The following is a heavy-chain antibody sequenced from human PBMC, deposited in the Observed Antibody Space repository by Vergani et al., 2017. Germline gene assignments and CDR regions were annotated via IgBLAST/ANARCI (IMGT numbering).Heavy chain of an antibody. CDR3: AVLGGSFYDILTGYFLDY. V-gene: IGHV1-69*04. Sequence: QVQLVQSGAEVKKPGSSVKVSCKASGGTFSSYAISWVRQAPGQGLEWMGRIIPILGIANYAQKFPGRVTITADKSTSTAYMELSSLRSEDTAVYYCAVLGGSFYDILTGYFLDYWGQGTLVTVSS. J-gene: IGHJ4*02. CDR1: GGTFSSYA. D-gene: IGHD3-9*01. CDR2: IIPILGIA.